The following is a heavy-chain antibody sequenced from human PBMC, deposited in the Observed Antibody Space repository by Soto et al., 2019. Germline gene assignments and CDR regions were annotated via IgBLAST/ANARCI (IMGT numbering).Heavy chain of an antibody. J-gene: IGHJ4*02. CDR2: IYSSGTT. CDR3: ARDRGGSGYYDST. CDR1: RSSISSGNYY. Sequence: SETLSLTCTVSRSSISSGNYYWSWIRQHPGKGLEWIGYIYSSGTTYYNPSLKSRVTISLDMSKNQFSLKLSSVTAADTAVYYCARDRGGSGYYDSTWGQGTLVTVSS. D-gene: IGHD3-22*01. V-gene: IGHV4-31*03.